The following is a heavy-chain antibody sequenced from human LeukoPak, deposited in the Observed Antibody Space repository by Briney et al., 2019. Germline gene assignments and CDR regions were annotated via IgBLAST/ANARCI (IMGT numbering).Heavy chain of an antibody. CDR2: MNPNSGNT. V-gene: IGHV1-8*02. D-gene: IGHD5-18*01. CDR3: ARAVRGRIQLWLNYYYYYYMDV. Sequence: ASVKVSCKASGYTFTSYDINWVRQATGQGLEWMGWMNPNSGNTGYAQKFQGRVTMTRNTSISTAYMELSSLRSEDTAVYYCARAVRGRIQLWLNYYYYYYMDVWGKGTTVTISS. CDR1: GYTFTSYD. J-gene: IGHJ6*03.